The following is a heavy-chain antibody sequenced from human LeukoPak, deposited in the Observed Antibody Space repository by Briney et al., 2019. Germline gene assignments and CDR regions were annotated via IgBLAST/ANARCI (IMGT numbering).Heavy chain of an antibody. D-gene: IGHD6-13*01. Sequence: GGSLRLSCAASGFTFDDYAMHWVRQAPGKGLEWVSGISWNSGSIGYADSVKGRFTISRDNAKNSLYLQMNTLRAEDTAVYYCAKDQESVSSSWLDYWGQGTLVTVSS. CDR3: AKDQESVSSSWLDY. V-gene: IGHV3-9*01. CDR1: GFTFDDYA. J-gene: IGHJ4*02. CDR2: ISWNSGSI.